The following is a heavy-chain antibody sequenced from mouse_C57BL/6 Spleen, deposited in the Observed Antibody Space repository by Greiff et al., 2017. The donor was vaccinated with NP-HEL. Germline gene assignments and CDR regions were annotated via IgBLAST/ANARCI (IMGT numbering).Heavy chain of an antibody. CDR1: GYAFSSYW. J-gene: IGHJ1*03. CDR3: ARDYDLWYFDV. Sequence: VKLQQSGAELVKPGASVKISCKASGYAFSSYWMNWVKQRPGKGLEWIGQIYPGDGDTNYNGKFKGKATLTADKSSSTAYMQLSSLTSEDSAVYFCARDYDLWYFDVWGTGTTVTVSS. V-gene: IGHV1-80*01. D-gene: IGHD2-4*01. CDR2: IYPGDGDT.